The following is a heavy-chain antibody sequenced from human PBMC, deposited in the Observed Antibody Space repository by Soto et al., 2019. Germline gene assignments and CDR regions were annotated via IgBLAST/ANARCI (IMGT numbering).Heavy chain of an antibody. V-gene: IGHV1-3*01. Sequence: QVQLVQSGAELKKPGASVKFSCPVLGFTFSDNLIIRVRKVPAQALEGMGWLNPDTVKTRYSETFQGRVTISRHPSASIAYLELSGLENEDTALYFCARDIQSVGPRANDDFDVWGQGTMITVSS. D-gene: IGHD5-18*01. CDR3: ARDIQSVGPRANDDFDV. CDR2: LNPDTVKT. J-gene: IGHJ3*01. CDR1: GFTFSDNL.